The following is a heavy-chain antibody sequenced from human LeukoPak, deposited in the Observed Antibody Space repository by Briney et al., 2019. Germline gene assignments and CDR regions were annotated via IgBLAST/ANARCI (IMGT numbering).Heavy chain of an antibody. J-gene: IGHJ4*02. CDR1: GYTFSDYY. V-gene: IGHV1-2*02. CDR2: INPNSGGT. Sequence: GAPVKVSCKASGYTFSDYYIHWVRQAPGQGLEWMGWINPNSGGTNSAQEFQDRVTITRDTSASTAYMELSSLRSEDTALYYCARDPKDDTSGYYYFDYWGQGTLVTVSS. D-gene: IGHD3-22*01. CDR3: ARDPKDDTSGYYYFDY.